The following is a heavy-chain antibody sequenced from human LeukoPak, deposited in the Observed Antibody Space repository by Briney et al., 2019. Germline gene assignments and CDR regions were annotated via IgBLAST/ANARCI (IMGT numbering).Heavy chain of an antibody. D-gene: IGHD3-22*01. J-gene: IGHJ4*02. CDR3: ARHALHFDNSKYYFDY. Sequence: ASVKVSCKASGYTFTGYYMHWVRQAPGQGLEWMGWTNPNSGGTNYAQKFQGRVTMTRDTSISTAYMELSSLKASDTAMYYCARHALHFDNSKYYFDYWGQGTLVTVSS. CDR1: GYTFTGYY. CDR2: TNPNSGGT. V-gene: IGHV1-2*02.